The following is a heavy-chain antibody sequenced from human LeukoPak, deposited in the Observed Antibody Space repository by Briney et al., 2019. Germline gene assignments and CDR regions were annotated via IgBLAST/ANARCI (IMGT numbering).Heavy chain of an antibody. CDR1: GYRFTSYW. J-gene: IGHJ4*02. D-gene: IGHD2-15*01. CDR3: AGLPYCSGGSCSHFDY. CDR2: IYPDDSDT. V-gene: IGHV5-51*01. Sequence: GESLKISCKGSGYRFTSYWIAWVRQMPGKGLEWMGIIYPDDSDTRYNPSFQGQVTMSADKSISTAYLQWSSLKASDTAMYYCAGLPYCSGGSCSHFDYWGQGTLVTVSS.